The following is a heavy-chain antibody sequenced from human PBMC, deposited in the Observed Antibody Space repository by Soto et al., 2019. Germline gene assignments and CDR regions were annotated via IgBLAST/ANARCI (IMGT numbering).Heavy chain of an antibody. CDR3: SSNSSGRQGRTLDI. V-gene: IGHV3-23*01. D-gene: IGHD6-19*01. CDR2: ISGSGSVT. J-gene: IGHJ3*02. Sequence: GGSLRLPCAASGSNFRSSPMTWVRQAPGKGLEWVSAISGSGSVTYYTSSVRGRFTISRDNSRNTLYLQMNNLRAEDTAVYYGSSNSSGRQGRTLDICAQGTLVTV. CDR1: GSNFRSSP.